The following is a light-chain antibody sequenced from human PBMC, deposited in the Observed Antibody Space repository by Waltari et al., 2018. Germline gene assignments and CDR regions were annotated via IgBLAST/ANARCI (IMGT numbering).Light chain of an antibody. V-gene: IGLV2-23*01. CDR3: CSYAGSSTWV. CDR1: SSAVGSYTL. J-gene: IGLJ2*01. Sequence: QSALTPPASVSGSPGQSITLSCTGTSSAVGSYTLVSWYQQHPGKAPKLMIYEGSKRPSGVSNRFSGSKSGNTASLTISGLQAEDEADYYCCSYAGSSTWVFGGGTKLTVL. CDR2: EGS.